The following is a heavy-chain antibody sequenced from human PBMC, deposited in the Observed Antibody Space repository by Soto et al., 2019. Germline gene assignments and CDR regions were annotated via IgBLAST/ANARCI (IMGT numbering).Heavy chain of an antibody. J-gene: IGHJ4*02. CDR2: FYHSGNT. CDR3: ARGSSSWNYFDY. D-gene: IGHD6-13*01. CDR1: GGSINGYS. Sequence: QVQLQESGPGLVKPSDTLSLTCSVSGGSINGYSWSWIRQTPGKGLEWIGYFYHSGNTNYNPSLKGRVGMSVDTAENQFSLKLTSLTAADTALYYCARGSSSWNYFDYWGQGTLVTVSS. V-gene: IGHV4-59*07.